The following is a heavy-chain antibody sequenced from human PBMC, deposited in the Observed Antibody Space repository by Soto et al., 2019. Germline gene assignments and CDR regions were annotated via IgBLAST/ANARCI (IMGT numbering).Heavy chain of an antibody. D-gene: IGHD3-10*01. CDR3: ARQGRPFDF. V-gene: IGHV5-51*01. CDR1: GYTFSNYW. CDR2: IYPGDSAT. Sequence: EVQLVQSGAEVKKPGESLKISCKGSGYTFSNYWIGWVRQMPGTGLEWMGVIYPGDSATRYSPSFQGQVTISADKSINTAYLQWSSLKASDTAMYYCARQGRPFDFWGQGTLVTLSS. J-gene: IGHJ4*02.